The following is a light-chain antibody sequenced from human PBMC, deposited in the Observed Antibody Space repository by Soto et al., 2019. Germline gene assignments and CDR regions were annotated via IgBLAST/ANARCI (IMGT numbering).Light chain of an antibody. Sequence: QSVLTQPASVSASPGQSITIPCTGTSSDVGSYSLVSWFQQHPGKVPKLLIYEGTKRPSGLSDRFSGSKSGTTASLTISGLQAEDEAHYYCYSYAGENLYVFGTGTKVTV. CDR2: EGT. V-gene: IGLV2-23*01. J-gene: IGLJ1*01. CDR1: SSDVGSYSL. CDR3: YSYAGENLYV.